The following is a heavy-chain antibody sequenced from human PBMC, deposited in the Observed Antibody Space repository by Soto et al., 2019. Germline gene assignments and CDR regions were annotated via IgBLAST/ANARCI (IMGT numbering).Heavy chain of an antibody. D-gene: IGHD3-3*01. V-gene: IGHV3-23*01. CDR1: GFTFSSYA. CDR2: IRGSGGST. Sequence: GGSLRLSCAASGFTFSSYAMSWVRQAPGKGLEWVSAIRGSGGSTYYADSVKGRFTISRDNSKNTLYLQMNSLRAEDTAVYYCSKGGYGFLEWLTGVNYFDYWGQGTLVTVSS. J-gene: IGHJ4*02. CDR3: SKGGYGFLEWLTGVNYFDY.